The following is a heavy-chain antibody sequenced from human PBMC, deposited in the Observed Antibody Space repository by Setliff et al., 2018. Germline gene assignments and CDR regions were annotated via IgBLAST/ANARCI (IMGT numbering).Heavy chain of an antibody. Sequence: SVKVSCKASGAPLSSLGISWVRQAPGQGLDWMGGIVPMFGTTKYAQNFQGRVTITTDESTSTAYMELSSLRSEDSAVYFCVRETVVVISSTKYYYYMDVWGEGTTVTVSS. CDR1: GAPLSSLG. V-gene: IGHV1-69*05. D-gene: IGHD2-21*01. CDR2: IVPMFGTT. CDR3: VRETVVVISSTKYYYYMDV. J-gene: IGHJ6*03.